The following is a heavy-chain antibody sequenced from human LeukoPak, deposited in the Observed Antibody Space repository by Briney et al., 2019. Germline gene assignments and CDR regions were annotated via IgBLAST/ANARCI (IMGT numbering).Heavy chain of an antibody. CDR2: IYHDGTT. J-gene: IGHJ3*02. CDR1: GESFSGYY. CDR3: AGIWLGNNAFDI. D-gene: IGHD1-26*01. Sequence: SETLSLTCAAYGESFSGYYWSWIRQPPQKGLEWIGVIYHDGTTTFNPSLKSRVTVSVDTSRSQFSLKLPSVTAADTAVYYCAGIWLGNNAFDIWGQGTMVTVSS. V-gene: IGHV4-34*01.